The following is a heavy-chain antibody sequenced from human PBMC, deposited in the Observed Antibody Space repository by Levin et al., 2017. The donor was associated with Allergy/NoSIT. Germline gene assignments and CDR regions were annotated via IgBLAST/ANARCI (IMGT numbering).Heavy chain of an antibody. J-gene: IGHJ4*02. V-gene: IGHV1-24*01. CDR3: ATWNYDSSGYYLALDY. Sequence: PLASVKVSCKVSGYTLTELSMHWVRQAPGKGLEWMGGFDPEDGETIYAQKFQGRVTMTEDTSTDTAYMELSSLRSEDTAVYYCATWNYDSSGYYLALDYWGQGTLVTVSS. CDR2: FDPEDGET. D-gene: IGHD3-22*01. CDR1: GYTLTELS.